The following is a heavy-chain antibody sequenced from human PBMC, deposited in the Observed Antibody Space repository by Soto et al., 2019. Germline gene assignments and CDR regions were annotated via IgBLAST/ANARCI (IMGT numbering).Heavy chain of an antibody. CDR2: IYYSGST. V-gene: IGHV4-30-4*01. Sequence: SETLSLTCTVSGGSINSGDYYCSWIRQPPGKGLEWIGYIYYSGSTYYNPSLKSRVTISVDTSKNQFSLKLSSVTAADTAVYYCASYYDSSGYYAYYFDYWGQGTLVTGSS. D-gene: IGHD3-22*01. CDR3: ASYYDSSGYYAYYFDY. CDR1: GGSINSGDYY. J-gene: IGHJ4*02.